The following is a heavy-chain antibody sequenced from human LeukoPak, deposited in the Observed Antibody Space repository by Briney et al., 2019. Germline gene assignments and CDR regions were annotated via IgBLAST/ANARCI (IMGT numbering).Heavy chain of an antibody. CDR2: ISGSGGST. CDR3: AKHPSGYPNGGFDY. J-gene: IGHJ4*02. CDR1: GFTFSSYA. V-gene: IGHV3-23*01. D-gene: IGHD6-13*01. Sequence: PGGSLRLSCAASGFTFSSYAMSWVRQAPGKGLEWVSAISGSGGSTYYADSVKGRFTISRGNSKNTLYLQMNSLRAEDTAVYYCAKHPSGYPNGGFDYWGQGTLVTVSS.